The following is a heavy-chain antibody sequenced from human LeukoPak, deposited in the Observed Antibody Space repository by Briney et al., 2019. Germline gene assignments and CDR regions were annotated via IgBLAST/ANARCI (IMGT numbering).Heavy chain of an antibody. Sequence: SETLSLTCTVSGGSISSYYWSWIRQPPGKGLEWIGYIYYSGSTNYNPSLKSRVTISVDTSKNQFSLKLSSVTAADTAVYYCARGLVANDWHKGGYYYYYGMDVWGQGTTVTVSS. CDR2: IYYSGST. CDR1: GGSISSYY. J-gene: IGHJ6*02. V-gene: IGHV4-59*01. CDR3: ARGLVANDWHKGGYYYYYGMDV. D-gene: IGHD1-1*01.